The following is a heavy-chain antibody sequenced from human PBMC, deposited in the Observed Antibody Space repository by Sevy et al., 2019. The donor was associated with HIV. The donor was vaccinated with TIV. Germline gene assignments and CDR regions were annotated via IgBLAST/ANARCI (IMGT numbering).Heavy chain of an antibody. Sequence: SETLSLTCTVSGGSISSYYWSWIRQPPGKGLEWIGYLYYSRITNYNPSLKSRVTISGDTSKNQFSLKLSSVTAADTAVYYCARGLAYYFNYWGQGTLVTVSS. CDR2: LYYSRIT. V-gene: IGHV4-59*01. J-gene: IGHJ4*02. CDR3: ARGLAYYFNY. D-gene: IGHD5-12*01. CDR1: GGSISSYY.